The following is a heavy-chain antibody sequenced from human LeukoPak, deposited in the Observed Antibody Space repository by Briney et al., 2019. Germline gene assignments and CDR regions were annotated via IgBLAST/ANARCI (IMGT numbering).Heavy chain of an antibody. D-gene: IGHD6-6*01. CDR2: IYYSGST. CDR3: ARLAALRGFYYYMDV. V-gene: IGHV4-39*01. Sequence: PSETLSLTCSVSGDSISTSSYYWGWIRQPPGKGLEWIGTIYYSGSTYYNPSLTSRVTVSVDTSKNQFSLKLSSVTAADTAVYYCARLAALRGFYYYMDVWGKGTTVTVSS. J-gene: IGHJ6*03. CDR1: GDSISTSSYY.